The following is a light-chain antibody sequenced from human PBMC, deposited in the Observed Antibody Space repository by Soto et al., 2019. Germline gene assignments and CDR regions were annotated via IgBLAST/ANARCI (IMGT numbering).Light chain of an antibody. Sequence: DIQMTQSPSTLSASVGDRVTITCRASQSISSWLAWYQQKPGKAPKLLIYDASSLESGVPSRLSGSGSGTEFTLPISSLQPDDFATYYCQQYNSYPWTFGQGTKVEIK. J-gene: IGKJ1*01. V-gene: IGKV1-5*01. CDR2: DAS. CDR1: QSISSW. CDR3: QQYNSYPWT.